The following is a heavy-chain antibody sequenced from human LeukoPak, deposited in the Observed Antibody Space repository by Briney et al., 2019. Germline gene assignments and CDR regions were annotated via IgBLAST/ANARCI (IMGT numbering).Heavy chain of an antibody. V-gene: IGHV1-2*02. D-gene: IGHD4-11*01. J-gene: IGHJ6*03. CDR2: INPNSGGT. CDR3: ARVADYSNYGDPSYYYYMDV. CDR1: GYTFTGYY. Sequence: ASVKVSCKASGYTFTGYYMHWVRQAPGQGLEWMGWINPNSGGTNYAQKFQGRVTMTRDTSISTAYMELSRLRSDDTAVYYCARVADYSNYGDPSYYYYMDVWGKGTTVTVSS.